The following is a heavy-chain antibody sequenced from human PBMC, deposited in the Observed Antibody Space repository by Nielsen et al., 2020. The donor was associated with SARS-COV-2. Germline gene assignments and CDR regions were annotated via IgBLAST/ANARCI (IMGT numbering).Heavy chain of an antibody. CDR1: GFTFDDYA. V-gene: IGHV3-9*01. D-gene: IGHD1-20*01. CDR2: ISWNSGSI. Sequence: GGSLRLSCAASGFTFDDYAMHWVRQAPGKGLEWVSGISWNSGSIGYADSVKGRFTISRDNAKNSLYLQMNSLRDEDTAVYYCARVPITGTKIGAFDIWGQGTMVTVSS. CDR3: ARVPITGTKIGAFDI. J-gene: IGHJ3*02.